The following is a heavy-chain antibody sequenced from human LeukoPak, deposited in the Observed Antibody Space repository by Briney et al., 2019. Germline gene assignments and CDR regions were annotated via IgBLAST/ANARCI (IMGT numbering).Heavy chain of an antibody. CDR2: ISSSGSTI. CDR3: ARDRYYDSSGFLGY. CDR1: GGSISSYY. V-gene: IGHV3-11*01. D-gene: IGHD3-22*01. Sequence: LSLTCTVSGGSISSYYWSWIRQAPGKGLEWVSYISSSGSTIYYADSVKGRFTISRDNAKNSLYLQMNSLRAEDTAVYYCARDRYYDSSGFLGYWGQGTLVTVSS. J-gene: IGHJ4*02.